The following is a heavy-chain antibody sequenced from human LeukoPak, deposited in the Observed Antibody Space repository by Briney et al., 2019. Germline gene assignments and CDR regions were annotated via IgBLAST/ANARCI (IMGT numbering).Heavy chain of an antibody. CDR3: ARDGGYDFWSGYYQDY. Sequence: GGSLRLSCATSGFTFSRYAMHWVRQAPGKGLEWVALISYDANIGSNKYYADSVKGRFTISRDNSKNTLYLQMNSMRAEDTAVYYCARDGGYDFWSGYYQDYWGQGTLVTVSS. CDR1: GFTFSRYA. J-gene: IGHJ4*02. V-gene: IGHV3-30-3*01. D-gene: IGHD3-3*01. CDR2: ISYDANIGSNK.